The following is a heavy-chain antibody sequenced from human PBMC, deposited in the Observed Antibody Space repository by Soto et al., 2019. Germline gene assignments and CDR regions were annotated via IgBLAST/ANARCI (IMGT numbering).Heavy chain of an antibody. V-gene: IGHV4-34*01. D-gene: IGHD1-26*01. CDR3: ARWARSSIGGKDFDY. Sequence: SGTLCITSAFYVGSFNAYYWIVIRQPPGKGLEWIGEIHHSGTTNYNPSLKSRVLISVDTSKNHFFLRLTSVTAADTAVYYCARWARSSIGGKDFDYWGQGTLVTVSS. CDR2: IHHSGTT. CDR1: VGSFNAYY. J-gene: IGHJ4*02.